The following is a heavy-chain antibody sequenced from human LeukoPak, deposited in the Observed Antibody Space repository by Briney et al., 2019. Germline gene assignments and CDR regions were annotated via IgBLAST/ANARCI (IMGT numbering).Heavy chain of an antibody. J-gene: IGHJ4*02. CDR2: ISGSGGST. CDR3: AKSRSWYSGNY. Sequence: GGSLRLSCAASGFTFSSYAMSWVRQAPGKGLEWVSAISGSGGSTYYADPVKGRFTISRDNSKNTVYLQMNSLRADDTAAYYCAKSRSWYSGNYWGQGTLVSVSS. D-gene: IGHD1-26*01. CDR1: GFTFSSYA. V-gene: IGHV3-23*01.